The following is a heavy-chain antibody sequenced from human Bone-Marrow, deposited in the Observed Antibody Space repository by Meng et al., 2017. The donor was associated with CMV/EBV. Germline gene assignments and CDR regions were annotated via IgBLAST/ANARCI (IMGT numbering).Heavy chain of an antibody. CDR2: INHSGST. D-gene: IGHD2-2*01. J-gene: IGHJ4*02. V-gene: IGHV4-34*01. CDR1: GGSLSGYY. Sequence: LQQWGAGLLTPPETLSRTCAVYGGSLSGYYWSWIRQPPGKGLEWIGEINHSGSTNYNPSLKSRVTISVDTSKNQFSLKLSSVTAADTAVYYCARGYCSSTSCLIDYWGQGTLVTVSS. CDR3: ARGYCSSTSCLIDY.